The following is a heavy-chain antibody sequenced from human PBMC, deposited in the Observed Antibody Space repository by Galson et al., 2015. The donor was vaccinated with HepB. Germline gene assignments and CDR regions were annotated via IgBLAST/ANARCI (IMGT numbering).Heavy chain of an antibody. CDR3: AKSIIRGWFGEGFDY. V-gene: IGHV3-30*18. Sequence: SLRLPCAASGFTFSSYGMHWVRQAPGKGLEWVAVISYDGSNKYYADSVKGRFTISRDNSKNTLYLQMNSLRAEDTAVYYCAKSIIRGWFGEGFDYWGQGTLVTVSS. CDR2: ISYDGSNK. D-gene: IGHD3-10*01. CDR1: GFTFSSYG. J-gene: IGHJ4*02.